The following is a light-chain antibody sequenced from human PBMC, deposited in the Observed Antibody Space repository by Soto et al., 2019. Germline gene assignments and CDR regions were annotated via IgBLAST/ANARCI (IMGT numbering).Light chain of an antibody. V-gene: IGKV1-27*01. CDR2: AAS. CDR1: QGISNY. Sequence: DIQMTQSPSSLSASVGDRVTITCRASQGISNYLAWYQQKPGKVPKLLIYAASTLQSGVPSRFSGSGFGTDFTLTISSLQPEGVATYYCQKYNSAPWTFGQGTKVEIK. CDR3: QKYNSAPWT. J-gene: IGKJ1*01.